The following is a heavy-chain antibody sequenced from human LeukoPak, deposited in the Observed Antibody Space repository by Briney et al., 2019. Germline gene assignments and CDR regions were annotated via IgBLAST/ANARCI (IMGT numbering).Heavy chain of an antibody. CDR3: ARDTAMVTYWFDP. CDR1: GYTFTGYY. Sequence: ASVKVSCTASGYTFTGYYIHWVRQAPGQGLEWMGWINPNSGGTNYAQKFQGRVTMTRGTSISTAYMELTRLRSDDTAVYYCARDTAMVTYWFDPWGQGTLVTVSS. V-gene: IGHV1-2*02. D-gene: IGHD5-18*01. CDR2: INPNSGGT. J-gene: IGHJ5*02.